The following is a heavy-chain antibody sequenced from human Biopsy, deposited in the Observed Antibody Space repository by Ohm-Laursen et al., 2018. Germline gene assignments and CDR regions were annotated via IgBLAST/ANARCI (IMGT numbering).Heavy chain of an antibody. D-gene: IGHD3-22*01. CDR1: GFTFSGYW. J-gene: IGHJ4*02. CDR3: ARDSSGHYDSSGSDY. V-gene: IGHV3-7*01. CDR2: IRQDGSER. Sequence: SLRLSCAASGFTFSGYWMSWVRQAPGKGLEWVANIRQDGSERYYVDSVKGRFTIFRDNTKNSLYLEMNSLRAEDTAVYYCARDSSGHYDSSGSDYWGQGTLVTVSS.